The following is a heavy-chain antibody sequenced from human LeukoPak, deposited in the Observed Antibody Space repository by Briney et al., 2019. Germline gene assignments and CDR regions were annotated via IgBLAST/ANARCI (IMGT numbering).Heavy chain of an antibody. Sequence: PSETLSLTCTVSGGSISSSSYYRGWIRQPPGKGLEWIGSIYYSGSTYYNPSLKSRVTISVDTSKNQFSLKLSSVTAADTAVYYCARRGRDGYPLYYFDYWGQGTLVTVSS. CDR3: ARRGRDGYPLYYFDY. CDR1: GGSISSSSYY. J-gene: IGHJ4*02. V-gene: IGHV4-39*07. CDR2: IYYSGST. D-gene: IGHD5-24*01.